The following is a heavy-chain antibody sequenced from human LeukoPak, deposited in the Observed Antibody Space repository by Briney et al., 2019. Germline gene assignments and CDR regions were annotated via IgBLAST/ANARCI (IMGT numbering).Heavy chain of an antibody. D-gene: IGHD1-26*01. CDR3: ARFRGIYYFFDY. V-gene: IGHV3-30*03. CDR1: GFTFSSYG. J-gene: IGHJ4*02. Sequence: GGSLRLSCAASGFTFSSYGMQWIRQAPGKGLEWVAVISYDGSNKYYADSVKGRFTISRDNSKSTLYLQMNSLRAEDTAVYYCARFRGIYYFFDYWGQGTLVTVPS. CDR2: ISYDGSNK.